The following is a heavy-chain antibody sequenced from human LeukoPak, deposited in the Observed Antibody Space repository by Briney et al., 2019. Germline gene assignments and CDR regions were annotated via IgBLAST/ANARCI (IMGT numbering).Heavy chain of an antibody. CDR1: GGSISSYY. CDR3: ARVRLLGFGPLDAFDI. V-gene: IGHV4-4*07. J-gene: IGHJ3*02. Sequence: PSETLSLTCTVSGGSISSYYWSWIRQPAGKGLEWIGRIYTSGSTNYNPSLKSRVTMSVDTSKNQFSLKLSSVTAADTAVYYCARVRLLGFGPLDAFDIWGKGTMVTVSS. CDR2: IYTSGST. D-gene: IGHD3-10*01.